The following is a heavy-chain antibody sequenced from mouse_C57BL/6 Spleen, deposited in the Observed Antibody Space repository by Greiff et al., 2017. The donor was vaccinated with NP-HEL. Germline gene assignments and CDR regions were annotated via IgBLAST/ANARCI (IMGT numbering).Heavy chain of an antibody. Sequence: EVQVVESEGGLVQPGSSMKLSCTASGFTFSDYYMAWVRQVPEKGLEWVANINYDGSSTYYLDSLKSRFIISRDNAKNILYLQMSSLKSEDTATYYCARWRLLRLFDYWGQGTTLTVSS. CDR3: ARWRLLRLFDY. D-gene: IGHD2-3*01. V-gene: IGHV5-16*01. CDR2: INYDGSST. J-gene: IGHJ2*01. CDR1: GFTFSDYY.